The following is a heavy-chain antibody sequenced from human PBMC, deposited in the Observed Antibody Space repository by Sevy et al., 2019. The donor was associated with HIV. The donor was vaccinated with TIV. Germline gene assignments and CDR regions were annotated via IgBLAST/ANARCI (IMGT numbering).Heavy chain of an antibody. Sequence: EGSLRLSCAASGFTFSSYGMHWVRQAPGKGLEWVAVIWYDGSNKYYADSVKGRFTISRDNSKNTLYLQMNSLRAEDTAVYYCAKGACSGGSCYWGGDYYYYYMDVWGKGTTVTVSS. V-gene: IGHV3-33*06. D-gene: IGHD2-15*01. CDR3: AKGACSGGSCYWGGDYYYYYMDV. CDR1: GFTFSSYG. J-gene: IGHJ6*03. CDR2: IWYDGSNK.